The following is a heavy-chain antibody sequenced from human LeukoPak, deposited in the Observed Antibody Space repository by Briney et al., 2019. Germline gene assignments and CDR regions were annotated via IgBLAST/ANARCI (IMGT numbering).Heavy chain of an antibody. Sequence: PSETLSLTCTVSGGSISSYYWSWIRQPPGKGLEWIGYIYYSGSANYNPSLKSRVTISVDTSKNQFSLKLSSVTAADTAVYYCARGREMAGAFDIWGQGTMVTVSS. CDR1: GGSISSYY. D-gene: IGHD5-24*01. J-gene: IGHJ3*02. CDR2: IYYSGSA. CDR3: ARGREMAGAFDI. V-gene: IGHV4-59*01.